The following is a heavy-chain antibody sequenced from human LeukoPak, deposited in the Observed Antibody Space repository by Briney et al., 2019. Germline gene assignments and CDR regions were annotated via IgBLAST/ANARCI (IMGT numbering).Heavy chain of an antibody. CDR2: MNPNSGNT. CDR1: GYTFTSYD. CDR3: ARGRGSPYYYYMDV. V-gene: IGHV1-8*03. Sequence: ASVKVSCKASGYTFTSYDINWVRQATGQGLEWMGWMNPNSGNTGYAQKFQGRVTITRNTSISTAYMELSSLRSEDTAVYYCARGRGSPYYYYMDVWGKGTTVTVSS. D-gene: IGHD6-19*01. J-gene: IGHJ6*03.